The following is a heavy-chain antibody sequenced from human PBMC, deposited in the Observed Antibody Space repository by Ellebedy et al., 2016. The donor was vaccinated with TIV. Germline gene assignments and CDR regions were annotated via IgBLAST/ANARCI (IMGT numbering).Heavy chain of an antibody. CDR3: ARDPGSSAFDI. J-gene: IGHJ3*02. V-gene: IGHV3-33*01. Sequence: GGSLRLSXAASGFTFSSYGFHWVRQAPGKGLEWVALLWYDGSNIHYADSVKGRFSISRDNSKNTLYLQMNSLRAEDTAVYYCARDPGSSAFDIWGQGTVVTVSS. CDR1: GFTFSSYG. CDR2: LWYDGSNI. D-gene: IGHD3-10*01.